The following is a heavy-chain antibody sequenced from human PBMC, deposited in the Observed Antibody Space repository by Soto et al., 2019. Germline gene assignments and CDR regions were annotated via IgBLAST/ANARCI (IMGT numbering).Heavy chain of an antibody. D-gene: IGHD1-26*01. J-gene: IGHJ5*02. CDR2: INSDGSST. CDR3: ARDPSEFVDVVWFDP. Sequence: GGSLRLSCAASGFTFSSYWMHWVRQAPGKGLVWVSRINSDGSSTSYADSVKGRFTISRDNAKNSLYLQMNSLRAEDTAVYYCARDPSEFVDVVWFDPWGQGTLVTVSS. V-gene: IGHV3-74*01. CDR1: GFTFSSYW.